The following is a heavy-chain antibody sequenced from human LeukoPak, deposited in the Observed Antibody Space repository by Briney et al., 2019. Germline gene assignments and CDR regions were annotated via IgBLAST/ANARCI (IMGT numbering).Heavy chain of an antibody. CDR1: GVSISSYY. Sequence: SETLSLTCTVSGVSISSYYWSWIRQPPGKGLEWIGYIYYSGSANYNPSLKSRVTISVDTSKNQFSLKLSSVTAADTAVYYCARVKSGEPTTPDYWGQGTLVTVSS. D-gene: IGHD1-14*01. CDR3: ARVKSGEPTTPDY. J-gene: IGHJ4*02. V-gene: IGHV4-59*01. CDR2: IYYSGSA.